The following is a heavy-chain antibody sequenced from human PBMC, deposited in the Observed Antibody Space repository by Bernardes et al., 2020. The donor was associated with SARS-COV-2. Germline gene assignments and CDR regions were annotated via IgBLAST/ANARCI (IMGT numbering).Heavy chain of an antibody. CDR3: ARDRANEATLYPTGRYGMDV. D-gene: IGHD5-12*01. V-gene: IGHV1-69*13. J-gene: IGHJ6*02. CDR2: IIPIFGTA. CDR1: GGTFSSYA. Sequence: SSVMVSCKASGGTFSSYAISWVRQAPGQGLEWMGRIIPIFGTANYAQKFQGRVTITADESTSTAYMELSSLRSEDTAVYYCARDRANEATLYPTGRYGMDVWGQGTTVTVSS.